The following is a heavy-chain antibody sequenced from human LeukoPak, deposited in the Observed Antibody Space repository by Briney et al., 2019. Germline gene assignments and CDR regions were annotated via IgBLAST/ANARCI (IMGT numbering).Heavy chain of an antibody. Sequence: GESLKISCKGSGYSFTSYWIGWVRQMPGKGLEWMGIIYPGDSDTRYSPSFQRQVTISADKSISTAYLQWSSLKASDTAMYYCARATNFDWSNRYFDYWGQGTLVTVSS. V-gene: IGHV5-51*01. D-gene: IGHD3-9*01. CDR2: IYPGDSDT. CDR3: ARATNFDWSNRYFDY. J-gene: IGHJ4*02. CDR1: GYSFTSYW.